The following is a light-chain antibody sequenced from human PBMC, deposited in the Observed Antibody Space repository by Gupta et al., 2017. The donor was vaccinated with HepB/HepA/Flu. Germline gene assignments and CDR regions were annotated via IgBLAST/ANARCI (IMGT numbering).Light chain of an antibody. CDR1: SSNIGNNF. CDR2: ENN. V-gene: IGLV1-51*02. CDR3: GTWDSSLSAVV. J-gene: IGLJ2*01. Sequence: QSVLTPSPSMSAAPGQKVTISCSGSSSNIGNNFVSWYQQLPGTAPKLLIYENNKRPSDIPDRISASKSGTSATLGITGLQTVDEADYYCGTWDSSLSAVVFGGGTKLTVL.